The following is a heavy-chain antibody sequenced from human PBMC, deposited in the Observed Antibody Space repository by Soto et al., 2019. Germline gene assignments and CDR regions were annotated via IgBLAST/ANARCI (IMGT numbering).Heavy chain of an antibody. CDR3: ARDKRAFVVVTEPNYYYYYGMDV. CDR2: ISAYNGNT. V-gene: IGHV1-18*01. Sequence: GASVKVSCKASGYTFTSYGISWVRQAPGQGLEWMEWISAYNGNTNYAQKLQGRVTMTTDTSTSTAYMELRSLRSDDTAVYYCARDKRAFVVVTEPNYYYYYGMDVWGQGTTVTVSS. D-gene: IGHD2-21*02. J-gene: IGHJ6*02. CDR1: GYTFTSYG.